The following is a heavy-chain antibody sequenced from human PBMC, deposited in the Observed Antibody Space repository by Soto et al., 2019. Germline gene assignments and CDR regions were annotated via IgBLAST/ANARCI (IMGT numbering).Heavy chain of an antibody. Sequence: QVQLQESGPGLVKPSGTLSLTCAVSGGSISSSNWWSWVRQPPGKGLEWIGEIYHSGSTNYNPSPKTRVPISVDKSKNQFSLTLSSVTAADSAVYYCALDSSSSHGGLYYYAMDVWGQGTTVTVSS. CDR1: GGSISSSNW. D-gene: IGHD6-6*01. CDR3: ALDSSSSHGGLYYYAMDV. CDR2: IYHSGST. J-gene: IGHJ6*02. V-gene: IGHV4-4*02.